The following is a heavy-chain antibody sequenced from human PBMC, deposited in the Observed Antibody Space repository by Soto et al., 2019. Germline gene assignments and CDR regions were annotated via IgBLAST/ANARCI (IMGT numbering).Heavy chain of an antibody. Sequence: GGSLRLSCAASGFTFSSYGMHWVRQAPGKGLEWVAVISYDGSNKYYADSVKGRFTISRDNSKNTLYLQTNSLRAEDTAVYYCANYWGLYNYYNCMDFWC. CDR1: GFTFSSYG. D-gene: IGHD2-21*01. CDR3: ANYWGLYNYYNCMDF. J-gene: IGHJ6*02. V-gene: IGHV3-30*18. CDR2: ISYDGSNK.